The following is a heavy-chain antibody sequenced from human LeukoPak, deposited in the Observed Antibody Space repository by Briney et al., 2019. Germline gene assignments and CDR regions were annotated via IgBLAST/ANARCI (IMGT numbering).Heavy chain of an antibody. Sequence: PSETLSLTCTVSGGSISSYYWSWIRQPPGKGLEWIGYIYYSGSNNYNPSLKRRVTISVDTSKNQFSLKLSSVTAADTAVYYCARLSGVIGLDAFDIWGQGTMVTVSS. J-gene: IGHJ3*02. CDR1: GGSISSYY. CDR2: IYYSGSN. D-gene: IGHD3-10*01. CDR3: ARLSGVIGLDAFDI. V-gene: IGHV4-59*08.